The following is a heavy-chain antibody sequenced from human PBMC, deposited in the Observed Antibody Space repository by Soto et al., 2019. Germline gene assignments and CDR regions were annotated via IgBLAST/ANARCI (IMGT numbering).Heavy chain of an antibody. CDR1: GYTFTSYA. J-gene: IGHJ5*02. Sequence: GASVKVSCKASGYTFTSYAMHWVRQAPGQRLEWMGWINAGNGNTKYSQRFQGRVTITRDTSASTAYMELSSLRSEDTAVYYCARDQGYSNYAAYFDPWGQGTLVTVSS. CDR3: ARDQGYSNYAAYFDP. D-gene: IGHD4-4*01. V-gene: IGHV1-3*01. CDR2: INAGNGNT.